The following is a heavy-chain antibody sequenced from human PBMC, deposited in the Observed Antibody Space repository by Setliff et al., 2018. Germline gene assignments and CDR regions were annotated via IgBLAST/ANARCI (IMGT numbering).Heavy chain of an antibody. Sequence: PSETLSLTCTVSGGSISTNTYFWGWIRQPAGKGLEWIGHIQTSGTTNYNPSLKSRVTISVDTSKNQFSLKLSAVTAADTAVYFCAREDGPNYYYYYMDIWGKGTTVTVSS. CDR1: GGSISTNTYF. D-gene: IGHD2-8*01. V-gene: IGHV4-61*09. J-gene: IGHJ6*03. CDR2: IQTSGTT. CDR3: AREDGPNYYYYYMDI.